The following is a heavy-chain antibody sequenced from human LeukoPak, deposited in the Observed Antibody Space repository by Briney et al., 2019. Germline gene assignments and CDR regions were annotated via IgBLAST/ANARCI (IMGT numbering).Heavy chain of an antibody. J-gene: IGHJ4*02. CDR1: GFTVSSNS. CDR3: ARYPDYYDTRGYSY. V-gene: IGHV3-66*01. Sequence: GGSLRLSCAASGFTVSSNSMSWVRQAPGKGLEWVSVIYSGGSTYYADSVTGRFTVSRDNSKNTLYLQMNSLRVEDTAVYYCARYPDYYDTRGYSYWGQGTLVTVSS. CDR2: IYSGGST. D-gene: IGHD3-22*01.